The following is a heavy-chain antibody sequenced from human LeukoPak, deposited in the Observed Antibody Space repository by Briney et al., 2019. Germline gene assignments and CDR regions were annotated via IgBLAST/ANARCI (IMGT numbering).Heavy chain of an antibody. D-gene: IGHD3-9*01. CDR1: GFTVSSDY. Sequence: GGSLRLSCAASGFTVSSDYMSWVRQAPGKGLEWVSVIFGGGGTYYGDSVRGRFTISRDNYKNTLYLQMNSLRAEHTAVYYCATEDFIDMAQPFDYWGQGTLVTVSS. V-gene: IGHV3-53*01. J-gene: IGHJ4*02. CDR2: IFGGGGT. CDR3: ATEDFIDMAQPFDY.